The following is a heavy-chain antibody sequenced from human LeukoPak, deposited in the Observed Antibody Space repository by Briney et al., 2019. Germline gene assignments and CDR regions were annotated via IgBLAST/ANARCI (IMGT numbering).Heavy chain of an antibody. J-gene: IGHJ4*02. CDR1: GGSMSVGRSY. V-gene: IGHV4-39*07. Sequence: SETLSLTCTISGGSMSVGRSYWGWVRQPPGKGLEWIASIDYDGTTYYYPSLKSRATISMDTSKNHFSLEVKSVTAADPAKYYCGTGGGIAVSHVWGQGIMVAVST. CDR3: GTGGGIAVSHV. CDR2: IDYDGTT. D-gene: IGHD6-19*01.